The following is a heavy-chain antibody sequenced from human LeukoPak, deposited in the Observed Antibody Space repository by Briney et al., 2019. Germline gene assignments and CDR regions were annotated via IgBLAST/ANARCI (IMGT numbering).Heavy chain of an antibody. V-gene: IGHV4-39*07. CDR3: ARDKAAAGTT. D-gene: IGHD6-13*01. CDR1: GGSISSYY. J-gene: IGHJ5*02. Sequence: SETLSLTCTVSGGSISSYYWGWIRQPPGKGLEWIGSIYYSGSTYYNPSLKSRVTISVDTSKNQFSLKLSSVTAADTAVYYCARDKAAAGTTWGQGTLVTVSS. CDR2: IYYSGST.